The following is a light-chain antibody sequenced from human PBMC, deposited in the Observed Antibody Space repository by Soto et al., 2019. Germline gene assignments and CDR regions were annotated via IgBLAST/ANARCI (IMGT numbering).Light chain of an antibody. Sequence: EIVKTQSPATLSESPGERATLSCRASQSVGTYLAWYQQRPGQAPRLLIYGASTRATGIPARFSGSGSGTDFTLTITSLQSEDFAVYYCQHYNDWLTWAFGQGTKVDIK. CDR3: QHYNDWLTWA. V-gene: IGKV3-15*01. J-gene: IGKJ1*01. CDR2: GAS. CDR1: QSVGTY.